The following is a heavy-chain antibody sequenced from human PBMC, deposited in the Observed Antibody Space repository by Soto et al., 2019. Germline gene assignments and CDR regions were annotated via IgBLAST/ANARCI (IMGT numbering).Heavy chain of an antibody. J-gene: IGHJ5*02. V-gene: IGHV3-72*01. Sequence: PGGSLRLSCAASGFTFSDHFMDWVRQAPGKGLEWVGRARNKANSYTSEYAASVTDRFSISRDDAQNSLYLQINSLQTEDTAVYYCAREALAVAGVDWSSILWFDAWGQGIQVTVSS. CDR1: GFTFSDHF. D-gene: IGHD6-19*01. CDR2: ARNKANSYTS. CDR3: AREALAVAGVDWSSILWFDA.